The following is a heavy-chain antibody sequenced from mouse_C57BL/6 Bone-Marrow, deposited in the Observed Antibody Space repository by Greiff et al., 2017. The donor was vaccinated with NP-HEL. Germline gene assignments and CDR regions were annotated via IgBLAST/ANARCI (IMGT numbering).Heavy chain of an antibody. CDR2: ISYSGST. Sequence: EVQRVESGPGLAKPSQTLSLPCSVTGYSITSDYWNWIRKFPGNKLEYMGYISYSGSTYYNPSLKSRISITRDTSKNQYYLQLNSVTTEDTATYYCARDAKLRNWYFDVWGTGTTVTVSS. D-gene: IGHD1-1*01. CDR3: ARDAKLRNWYFDV. CDR1: GYSITSDY. J-gene: IGHJ1*03. V-gene: IGHV3-8*01.